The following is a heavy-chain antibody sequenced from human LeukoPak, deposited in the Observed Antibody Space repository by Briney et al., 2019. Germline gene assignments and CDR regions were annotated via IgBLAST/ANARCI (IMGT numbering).Heavy chain of an antibody. V-gene: IGHV4-34*01. CDR2: INHSGST. CDR3: ARGHPAGATDAFDI. D-gene: IGHD1-26*01. J-gene: IGHJ3*02. Sequence: PSETLSLTCAVYGGSFSGYYWSWIRQPPGKGLEWIGEINHSGSTNYNPSLKSRVTISVDTSKNQFSLKLSSVTAADTAVYYCARGHPAGATDAFDIWGQGTMVTVSS. CDR1: GGSFSGYY.